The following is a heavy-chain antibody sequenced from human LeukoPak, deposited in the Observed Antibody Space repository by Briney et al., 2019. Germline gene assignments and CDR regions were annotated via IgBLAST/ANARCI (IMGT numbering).Heavy chain of an antibody. CDR2: ISDSGANT. J-gene: IGHJ4*02. CDR3: AKRGVVIRVILVGFNKEAYYFES. D-gene: IGHD3/OR15-3a*01. Sequence: GGSLRLSCAVSGITLSSYGMSWVRQAPGKGLEWVAGISDSGANTQYADSVKGRFTISRDNPKNTLYLQMNRLRAEDTAVYFCAKRGVVIRVILVGFNKEAYYFESWGQGALVTVSS. V-gene: IGHV3-23*01. CDR1: GITLSSYG.